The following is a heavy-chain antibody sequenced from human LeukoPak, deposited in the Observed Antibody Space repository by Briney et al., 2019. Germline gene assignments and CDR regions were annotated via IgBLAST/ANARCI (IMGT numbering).Heavy chain of an antibody. D-gene: IGHD6-13*01. CDR2: ISSSSGTI. CDR1: GLTLSSYS. Sequence: GGSRRLSGAASGLTLSSYSMNWVRQAPGRGWGGVSYISSSSGTIYYADSVRGRFTISRDNAKNSLYLQMNSLRAEDTAVYYCASSIVADGTSPFDYWGQGTLVTVSS. V-gene: IGHV3-48*04. J-gene: IGHJ4*02. CDR3: ASSIVADGTSPFDY.